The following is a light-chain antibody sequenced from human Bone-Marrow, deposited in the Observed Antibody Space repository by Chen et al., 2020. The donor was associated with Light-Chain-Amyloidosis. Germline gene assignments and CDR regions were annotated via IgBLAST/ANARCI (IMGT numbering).Light chain of an antibody. V-gene: IGKV2-30*01. J-gene: IGKJ4*01. CDR2: KVS. Sequence: DVVMTQTPLSLPVTLGQPASISCRSTQSLVNIDGNTYLSWFQQRPGQSPRRLIYKVSNRDVGVPDRFSGSGSGTDFTLKISRVEAEDVGVYYCMQGTHWPLTFGGGTNVEI. CDR1: QSLVNIDGNTY. CDR3: MQGTHWPLT.